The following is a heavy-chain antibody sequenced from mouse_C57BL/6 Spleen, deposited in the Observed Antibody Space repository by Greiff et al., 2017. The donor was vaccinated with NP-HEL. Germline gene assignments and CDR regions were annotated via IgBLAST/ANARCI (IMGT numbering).Heavy chain of an antibody. CDR2: IDPENGDT. Sequence: VQLQQSGAELVRPGASVKLSCTASGFNIKDDYMHWVKQRPEQGLEWIGWIDPENGDTEYASKFQGKATITADTSSNTAYLQLSSLTSEATAVYYCTTDYYDTAYWGQGTLVTVSA. J-gene: IGHJ3*01. CDR3: TTDYYDTAY. CDR1: GFNIKDDY. V-gene: IGHV14-4*01. D-gene: IGHD2-4*01.